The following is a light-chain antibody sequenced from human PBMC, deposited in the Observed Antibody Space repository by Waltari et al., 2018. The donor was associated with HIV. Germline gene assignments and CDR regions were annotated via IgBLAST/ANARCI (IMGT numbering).Light chain of an antibody. CDR2: SNN. CDR1: NSNIGSMT. J-gene: IGLJ2*01. V-gene: IGLV1-44*01. CDR3: AAWDDSLNAGVI. Sequence: QPVLPQPPSVSGTPVQTVSISCSEANSNIGSMTINCYQQLPGTAPRLIIYSNNLRPSGVPDRFSGSNSGTSASLVIRGLQSGDEADYYCAAWDDSLNAGVIFGGGTKLAVL.